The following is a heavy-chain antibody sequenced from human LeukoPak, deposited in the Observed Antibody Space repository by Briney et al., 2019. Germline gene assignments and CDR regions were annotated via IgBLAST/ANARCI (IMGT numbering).Heavy chain of an antibody. CDR3: VRGCGRSSCPYYFDY. CDR1: GFTFSNYW. D-gene: IGHD2-2*01. Sequence: QPGGSLRLSCAASGFTFSNYWMSWVRQASGKGLEWVATIKQDGNEKHYVDSVKGRFAISRDNAKNSLYLQVDSLRAEDTALYFCVRGCGRSSCPYYFDYWGQGTLVTVSS. V-gene: IGHV3-7*05. J-gene: IGHJ4*02. CDR2: IKQDGNEK.